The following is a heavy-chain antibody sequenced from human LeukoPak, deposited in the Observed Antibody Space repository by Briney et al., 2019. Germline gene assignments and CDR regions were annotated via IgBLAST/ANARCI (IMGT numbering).Heavy chain of an antibody. J-gene: IGHJ4*02. CDR2: ISSSGSTI. V-gene: IGHV3-48*03. Sequence: GGSLRLSCVASGFTFSSNEMNWVRQAPGKGLEWVSYISSSGSTIYYADSVKGRFTISRDNAKNSLYLQMNSLRAEDTAVYYCAQVRPRHHYFDYWGQGTLVTVSS. CDR1: GFTFSSNE. CDR3: AQVRPRHHYFDY.